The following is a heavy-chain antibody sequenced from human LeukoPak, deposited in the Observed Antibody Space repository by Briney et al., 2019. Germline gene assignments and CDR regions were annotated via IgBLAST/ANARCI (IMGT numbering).Heavy chain of an antibody. Sequence: SETLSLTCAVSGYSITSAYYWGWSRPPPGKGLEWISTISHSGSTYYKPSLNSRVTISPDTSKNHFSLNLTSVTAADTAVYYCARVSVGRARFLEWFKSGAFYYMDVWGKGTTVTVSS. J-gene: IGHJ6*03. V-gene: IGHV4-38-2*01. CDR1: GYSITSAYY. D-gene: IGHD3-3*01. CDR2: ISHSGST. CDR3: ARVSVGRARFLEWFKSGAFYYMDV.